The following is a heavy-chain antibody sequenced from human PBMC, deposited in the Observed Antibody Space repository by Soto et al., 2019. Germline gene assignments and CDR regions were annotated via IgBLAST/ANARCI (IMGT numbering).Heavy chain of an antibody. CDR3: AKEGTTSPSKSFDP. CDR1: GFTFRNYA. CDR2: LSDGGGST. D-gene: IGHD2-2*01. Sequence: LRLSCAASGFTFRNYAMSWVRQAPGKWLEWVSGLSDGGGSTFYADSVKGRFTISRDNAKNTLYLQMSSLRAEDTAVYYCAKEGTTSPSKSFDPWGQGTMVTFSS. J-gene: IGHJ5*02. V-gene: IGHV3-23*01.